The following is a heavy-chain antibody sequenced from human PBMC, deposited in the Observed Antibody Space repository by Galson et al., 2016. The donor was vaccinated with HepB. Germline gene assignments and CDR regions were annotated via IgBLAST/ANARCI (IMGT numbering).Heavy chain of an antibody. CDR2: VSYDGNNK. CDR3: AREPDASDFWSGYFKFPPGLGAFDL. J-gene: IGHJ3*01. Sequence: SLRLSCAASGFTFSRFVMHWVRQAPGKGLEWVALVSYDGNNKNYADSVKGRFTISRDNFKKTLYLQMNSLRKDDTAVYYCAREPDASDFWSGYFKFPPGLGAFDLWGQGTMVPVSS. V-gene: IGHV3-30-3*01. D-gene: IGHD3-3*01. CDR1: GFTFSRFV.